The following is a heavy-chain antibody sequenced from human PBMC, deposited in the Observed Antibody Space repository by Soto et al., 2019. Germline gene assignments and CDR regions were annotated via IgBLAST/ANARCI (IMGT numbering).Heavy chain of an antibody. CDR3: ARGLIPPYYYFSSGYYYYYCMDV. Sequence: GSSVKVSCKASGYTFTGYYMHWVRQAPGQGLEWMGWINPNSGGTNYAQKFQGWVTMTRDTSISTAYMELSRLRSDDTAVYYCARGLIPPYYYFSSGYYYYYCMDVWGQGTAVTVSS. V-gene: IGHV1-2*04. D-gene: IGHD3-22*01. CDR2: INPNSGGT. J-gene: IGHJ6*02. CDR1: GYTFTGYY.